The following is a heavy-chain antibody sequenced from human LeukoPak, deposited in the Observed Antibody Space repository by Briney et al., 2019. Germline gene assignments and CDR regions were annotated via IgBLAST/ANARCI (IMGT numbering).Heavy chain of an antibody. CDR2: IRYDGSNK. D-gene: IGHD4-23*01. J-gene: IGHJ4*02. CDR3: AKMTTVVTSGRMVDY. Sequence: GGSLGLSCAASGFTFSSYGMHWVRQAPGKGLEWVAFIRYDGSNKYYADSVKGRFTISRDNSKNTLYLQMNSLRAEDMAVYYCAKMTTVVTSGRMVDYWGQGTLVTVSS. CDR1: GFTFSSYG. V-gene: IGHV3-30*02.